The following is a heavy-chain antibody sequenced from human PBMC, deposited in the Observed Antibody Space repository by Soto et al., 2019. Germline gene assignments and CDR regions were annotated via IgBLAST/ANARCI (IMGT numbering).Heavy chain of an antibody. V-gene: IGHV4-59*08. CDR2: FYYSDTT. Sequence: PSETLSLTCTVSGSSIDTYYWSWVRQSPGKGLEWIGYFYYSDTTRYNPSLESRLTMSVDTSKSQFSLKLSSVTAADTAVYYCARSPPWTTVTSYYFDSWGRGTLVTVSS. D-gene: IGHD4-4*01. CDR3: ARSPPWTTVTSYYFDS. J-gene: IGHJ4*01. CDR1: GSSIDTYY.